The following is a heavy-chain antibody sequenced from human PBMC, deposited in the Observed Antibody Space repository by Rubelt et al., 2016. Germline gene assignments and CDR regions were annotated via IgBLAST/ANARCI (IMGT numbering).Heavy chain of an antibody. CDR3: AKDGGRSSGRWFFDL. V-gene: IGHV3-33*06. D-gene: IGHD6-19*01. CDR2: VWYDGSHQ. J-gene: IGHJ2*01. Sequence: LWGRGGGVVQPGRSLRLPCAPSGFTFSSHGMHWVRQAPGKGLEWVAVVWYDGSHQYYGDSVKGRFTISRDNSKKTLYLQMNSQRAEDTAVYYCAKDGGRSSGRWFFDLWGRGTLVTVSS. CDR1: GFTFSSHG.